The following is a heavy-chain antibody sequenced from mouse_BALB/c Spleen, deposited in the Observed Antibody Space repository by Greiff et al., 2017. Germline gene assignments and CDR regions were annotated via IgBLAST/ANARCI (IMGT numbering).Heavy chain of an antibody. CDR2: IDPETGGT. D-gene: IGHD1-1*01. CDR1: GYTFTDYE. CDR3: TPYGSSFAY. Sequence: QVHVKQSGAELVRPGASVTLSCKASGYTFTDYEMHWVKQTPVHGLEWIGAIDPETGGTAYNQKFKGKATLTADKSSSTAYMELRSLTSEDSAVYYCTPYGSSFAYWGQGTLVTVSA. J-gene: IGHJ3*01. V-gene: IGHV1-15*01.